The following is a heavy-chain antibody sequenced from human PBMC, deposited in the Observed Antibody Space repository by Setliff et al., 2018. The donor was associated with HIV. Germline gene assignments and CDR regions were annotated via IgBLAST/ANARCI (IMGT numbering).Heavy chain of an antibody. D-gene: IGHD2-2*01. Sequence: LRLSCVGTGFSFDDYAMHWVRQVPGKGLEWVAGITWNGRTIHYADSVKGRFTISRDNAKSILYLQMESLRPEDSALYYCAKDTDSASASYFDSWGQGTLVTVSS. V-gene: IGHV3-9*01. CDR3: AKDTDSASASYFDS. CDR1: GFSFDDYA. CDR2: ITWNGRTI. J-gene: IGHJ4*02.